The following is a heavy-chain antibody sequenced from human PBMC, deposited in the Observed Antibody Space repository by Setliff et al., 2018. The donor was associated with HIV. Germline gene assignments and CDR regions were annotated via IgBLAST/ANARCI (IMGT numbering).Heavy chain of an antibody. D-gene: IGHD3-10*02. Sequence: PGGSLRLSCAASGFTFSSYAITWVRQAPGKGLEWVSAISGSGDIYYADSVKGRFTISRDLSKNTLYLQMKSLRADDTAIYYCAADVRWPKDCFAFWGQGTMVTVSS. J-gene: IGHJ3*01. CDR2: ISGSGDI. CDR3: AADVRWPKDCFAF. V-gene: IGHV3-23*01. CDR1: GFTFSSYA.